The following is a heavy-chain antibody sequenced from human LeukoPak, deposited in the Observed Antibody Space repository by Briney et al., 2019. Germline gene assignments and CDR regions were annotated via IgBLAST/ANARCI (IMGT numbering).Heavy chain of an antibody. Sequence: SETLSLTCTVSGGSISSGGYYWSWIRQPPGKGLEWIGYIYHSGSTYYNPSLKSRVTISVDRSKNQFSLKLSSVTAADTAVYYCARALYRVTTPFDYWGQGTLVTVSS. D-gene: IGHD1-26*01. J-gene: IGHJ4*02. V-gene: IGHV4-30-2*01. CDR1: GGSISSGGYY. CDR2: IYHSGST. CDR3: ARALYRVTTPFDY.